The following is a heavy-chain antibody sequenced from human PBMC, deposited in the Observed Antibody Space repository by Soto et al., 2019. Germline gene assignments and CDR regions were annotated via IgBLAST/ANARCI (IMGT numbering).Heavy chain of an antibody. CDR2: ISYDGSNK. V-gene: IGHV3-30*18. Sequence: RLSCAASGFTFSSYGMHWVRQAPGKGLEWVAVISYDGSNKYYADSVKGRFTISRDNSKNTLYLQMNSLRAEDTAVYYCAKDSRSSWYGRVYWGQGTLVTVSS. CDR1: GFTFSSYG. J-gene: IGHJ4*02. CDR3: AKDSRSSWYGRVY. D-gene: IGHD6-13*01.